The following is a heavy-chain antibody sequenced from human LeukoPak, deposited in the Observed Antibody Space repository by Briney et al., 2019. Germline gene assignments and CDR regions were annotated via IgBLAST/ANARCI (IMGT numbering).Heavy chain of an antibody. CDR2: IYSGGST. Sequence: ETLPLTCAVSGGSISSGGYSWSWVRQAPGKGLEWVSVIYSGGSTYYADSVKGRFTISRDNSKNTLYLQMNSLRAEDTAVYYCARGSQQLPLDYWGQGTLVTVSS. CDR3: ARGSQQLPLDY. V-gene: IGHV3-53*01. D-gene: IGHD6-13*01. CDR1: GGSISSGGYS. J-gene: IGHJ4*02.